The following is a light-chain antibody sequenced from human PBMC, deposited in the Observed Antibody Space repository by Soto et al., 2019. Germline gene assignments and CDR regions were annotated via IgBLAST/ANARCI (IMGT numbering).Light chain of an antibody. J-gene: IGKJ1*01. CDR3: QQYGSSSWT. CDR1: QRFGSSN. Sequence: EIALTQSPGTLSLSPGERGTLSCRASQRFGSSNLAWYQHKPGQAPRLLIYGASSRATGIPDRFSGSGSGTDFTLTISRLEPEDFAVYYCQQYGSSSWTFGQGTKVDIK. V-gene: IGKV3-20*01. CDR2: GAS.